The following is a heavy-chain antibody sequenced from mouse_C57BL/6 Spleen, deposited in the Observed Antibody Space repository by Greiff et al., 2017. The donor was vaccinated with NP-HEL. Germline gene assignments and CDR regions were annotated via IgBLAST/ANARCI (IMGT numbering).Heavy chain of an antibody. D-gene: IGHD2-4*01. V-gene: IGHV2-9*01. CDR3: ARRRDDYDGIAMDY. CDR2: IWGGGST. J-gene: IGHJ4*01. CDR1: GFSLTSYG. Sequence: QVQLKESGPGLVAPSQCLSITCTVSGFSLTSYGVDWVRQPPGQGLEWLGVIWGGGSTNYNSALMSRLSISKDNSNSQVFLKLNSLQTDDTAMYYCARRRDDYDGIAMDYWGQGTSVTVSS.